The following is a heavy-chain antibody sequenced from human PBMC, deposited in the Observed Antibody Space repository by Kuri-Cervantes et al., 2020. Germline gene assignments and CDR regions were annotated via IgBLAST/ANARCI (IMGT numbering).Heavy chain of an antibody. Sequence: GSLRLSCAVYGGSFSGYYWSWIRQPPGKGLGWIGEINHSGSTNYNPSLKSRVTISVDTSKNQFSLKLSSVTAADTAVYYCASAMIDIDLEYFQHWGQGTLVTVSS. CDR2: INHSGST. J-gene: IGHJ1*01. V-gene: IGHV4-34*01. CDR3: ASAMIDIDLEYFQH. CDR1: GGSFSGYY. D-gene: IGHD3-22*01.